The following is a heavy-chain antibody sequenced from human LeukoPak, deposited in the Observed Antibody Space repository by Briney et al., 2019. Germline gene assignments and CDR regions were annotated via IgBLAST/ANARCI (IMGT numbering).Heavy chain of an antibody. CDR2: FNHSGST. Sequence: SETLSLTCAVYGGSFSGYYWSWIRQPPGKGLEWIGEFNHSGSTNYNPSLKSRVTISVDTSKNQFSLKLSSVTAADTAVYYCARARRDYYGSGTPYYYYYMDVWGKGTTVTASS. CDR3: ARARRDYYGSGTPYYYYYMDV. J-gene: IGHJ6*03. CDR1: GGSFSGYY. V-gene: IGHV4-34*01. D-gene: IGHD3-10*01.